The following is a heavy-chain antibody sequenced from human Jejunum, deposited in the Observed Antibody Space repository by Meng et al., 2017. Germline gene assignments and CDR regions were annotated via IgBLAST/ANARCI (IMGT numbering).Heavy chain of an antibody. CDR2: ITAGNGNT. CDR3: ARDENSSGPTTNWFDP. Sequence: QVQRVQSGAEVKKPGASVKVSCRASGFSFISYAIYWVRQAPGQSLEWMGWITAGNGNTKYSQKFQGRVTITRDTSASTAYMELSSLRFEGTAVYYCARDENSSGPTTNWFDPWGQGTLVTVSS. J-gene: IGHJ5*02. CDR1: GFSFISYA. V-gene: IGHV1-3*01. D-gene: IGHD6-19*01.